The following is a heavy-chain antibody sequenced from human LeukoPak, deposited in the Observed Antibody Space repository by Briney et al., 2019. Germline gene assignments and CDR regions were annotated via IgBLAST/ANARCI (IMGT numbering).Heavy chain of an antibody. CDR2: INHSGST. Sequence: SETLSLTCAVYGGSFSGYYWSWIRQPPGKGLEWIGEINHSGSTNYNPSLKSRVTISVDTSKNQFSLKLSSVTAADTAVYYCARRTRGLRAYGSGSYYKLYYFDYWGQGTLVTVSS. V-gene: IGHV4-34*01. D-gene: IGHD3-10*01. CDR3: ARRTRGLRAYGSGSYYKLYYFDY. CDR1: GGSFSGYY. J-gene: IGHJ4*02.